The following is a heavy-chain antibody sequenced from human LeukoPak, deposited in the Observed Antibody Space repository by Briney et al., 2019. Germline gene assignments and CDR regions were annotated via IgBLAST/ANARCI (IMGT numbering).Heavy chain of an antibody. CDR3: ARPGRGYCSTTSRSYSHYFDY. J-gene: IGHJ4*02. CDR1: GYSFTSYW. V-gene: IGHV5-51*01. Sequence: GESLKISCKGSGYSFTSYWIGWVRQMPGKGLEWMGIIYPGDSDTRYSPSSQGQVTISADKSISTAYLQWSSLKASDTAMYYCARPGRGYCSTTSRSYSHYFDYWGRGTLVTVSS. CDR2: IYPGDSDT. D-gene: IGHD2-2*01.